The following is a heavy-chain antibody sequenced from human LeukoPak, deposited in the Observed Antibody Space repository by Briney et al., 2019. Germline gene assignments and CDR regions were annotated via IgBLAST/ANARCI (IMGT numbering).Heavy chain of an antibody. Sequence: PGGSLRLSCAASGFTFSSYGMNWVRQAPGKGLEWVSGISGSGDSTYYADSVRGRFTISRDNSENSLYLQMDSLTAEDTAFYYCTRKGVQWDLLVDYWGQGTRVAVSP. J-gene: IGHJ4*02. CDR3: TRKGVQWDLLVDY. V-gene: IGHV3-23*01. D-gene: IGHD1-26*01. CDR2: ISGSGDST. CDR1: GFTFSSYG.